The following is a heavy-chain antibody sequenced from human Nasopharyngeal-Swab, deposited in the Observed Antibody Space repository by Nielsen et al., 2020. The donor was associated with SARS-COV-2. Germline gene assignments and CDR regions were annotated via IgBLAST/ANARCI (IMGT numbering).Heavy chain of an antibody. CDR1: GFTFSSHA. CDR3: ARDLKVEDTAMVKEDN. CDR2: ISYDGSNK. V-gene: IGHV3-30*04. D-gene: IGHD5-18*01. J-gene: IGHJ4*02. Sequence: GESLKISCAASGFTFSSHAMRWVRQAPGKGLEWAALISYDGSNKYYADSVKGRFTISRDNSKNTLYLQLNSLRTEETAVYYCARDLKVEDTAMVKEDNWGQGTLVTVAS.